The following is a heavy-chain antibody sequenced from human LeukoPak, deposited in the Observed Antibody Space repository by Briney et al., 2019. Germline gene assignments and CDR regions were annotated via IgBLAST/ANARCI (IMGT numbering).Heavy chain of an antibody. D-gene: IGHD2-21*01. V-gene: IGHV3-23*01. CDR3: AKGGIVSRSGYFDY. Sequence: GGSLRLSCAASGFTFSSYAMSWVRQAPGKGLEWVSAISGSGGSTYYADSVKGRFTISRDNSKNALYLQMNGLRAEDTAVYYCAKGGIVSRSGYFDYWGQGTLVTVSS. CDR2: ISGSGGST. CDR1: GFTFSSYA. J-gene: IGHJ4*02.